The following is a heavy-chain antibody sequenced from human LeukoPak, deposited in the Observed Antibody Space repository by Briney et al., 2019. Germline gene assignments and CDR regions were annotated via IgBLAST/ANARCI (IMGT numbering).Heavy chain of an antibody. D-gene: IGHD3-16*01. CDR2: INSGGSVI. V-gene: IGHV3-48*03. Sequence: GGSLRLSCEASGFTFNNYEMSWVRQAPGKGLEWISYINSGGSVIYYADSVKGRFTISRNNAKKSLYLQMNSLRVEDTALYYYVSVYGGLLDYWGQGTLVTVSS. CDR3: VSVYGGLLDY. CDR1: GFTFNNYE. J-gene: IGHJ4*02.